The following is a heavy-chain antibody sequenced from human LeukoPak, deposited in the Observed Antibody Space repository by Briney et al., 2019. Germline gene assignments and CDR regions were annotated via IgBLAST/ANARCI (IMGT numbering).Heavy chain of an antibody. D-gene: IGHD3-22*01. CDR2: INHSGST. CDR3: ARGGAHYYDSSGYPTPFDP. V-gene: IGHV4-34*01. J-gene: IGHJ5*02. CDR1: GGSFSGYY. Sequence: RSSETLSLTCAVYGGSFSGYYWSWIHQPPRKGLEWIGEINHSGSTNYNPSLKSRVTISVDTSKNQFSLKLSSVTAADTAVYYCARGGAHYYDSSGYPTPFDPWGQGTLVTVSS.